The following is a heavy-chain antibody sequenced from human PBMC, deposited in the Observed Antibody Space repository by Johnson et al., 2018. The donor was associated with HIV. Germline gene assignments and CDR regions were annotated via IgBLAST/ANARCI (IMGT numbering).Heavy chain of an antibody. CDR1: EFSFRSYW. CDR2: FYSDSNT. J-gene: IGHJ3*02. CDR3: ARERIAAAGLDAFDI. Sequence: VQLVESGGGVVQPGRSLKLSCAASEFSFRSYWVSWVRQAPGKGLEWVSVFYSDSNTYSSDSVKGRFTISRDNSKNTLYLQMNSLRAEDTAVYYCARERIAAAGLDAFDIWGQGTMVTVSS. D-gene: IGHD6-13*01. V-gene: IGHV3-66*01.